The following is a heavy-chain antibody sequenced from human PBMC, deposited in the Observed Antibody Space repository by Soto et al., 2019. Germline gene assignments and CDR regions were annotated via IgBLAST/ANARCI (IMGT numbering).Heavy chain of an antibody. V-gene: IGHV1-2*02. CDR2: INPNNGGT. J-gene: IGHJ6*02. Sequence: QVQVVQSGPEVKKPGASVKVSCKASGYTLTDYYMHWVRQAPGQGLEWMGWINPNNGGTKSAQKFQARVTMISDTSISTAYMELSRLTSDDTAVYYCARAGVAASGSGEYAMDVWGQGTTVIVSS. D-gene: IGHD6-13*01. CDR3: ARAGVAASGSGEYAMDV. CDR1: GYTLTDYY.